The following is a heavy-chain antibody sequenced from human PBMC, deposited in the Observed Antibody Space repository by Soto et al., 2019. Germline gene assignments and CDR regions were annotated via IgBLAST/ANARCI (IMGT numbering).Heavy chain of an antibody. J-gene: IGHJ4*02. CDR3: ASGGREITRDLHY. CDR1: GFTFSTYS. D-gene: IGHD3-10*01. CDR2: ISSSSAYI. V-gene: IGHV3-21*01. Sequence: EVQLVESGGALVKPGGSLRLSCADSGFTFSTYSMIWVRQAPGKGLEWVSAISSSSAYIFYADSVKGRFTISRDNAKNSLYLQMNSLCAEDTAVYYCASGGREITRDLHYWGQGALVTVSS.